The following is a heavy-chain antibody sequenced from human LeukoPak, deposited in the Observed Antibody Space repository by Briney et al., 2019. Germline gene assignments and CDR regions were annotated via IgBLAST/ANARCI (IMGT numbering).Heavy chain of an antibody. J-gene: IGHJ4*02. CDR3: ARVGYSNSYDY. CDR2: MNPNSDNT. V-gene: IGHV1-8*03. CDR1: GYTFTNYD. Sequence: ASVKVSCKTSGYTFTNYDINWVRQATGQGLEWMGWMNPNSDNTGHAQKFQGRLTITWDTSISTAYMELSRLRSGDTAVYYCARVGYSNSYDYWGQGTSVTVSS. D-gene: IGHD4-11*01.